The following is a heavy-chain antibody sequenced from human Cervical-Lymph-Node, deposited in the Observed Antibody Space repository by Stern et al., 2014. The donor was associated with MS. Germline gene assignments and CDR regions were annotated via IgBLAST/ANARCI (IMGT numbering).Heavy chain of an antibody. CDR3: ARASTTANNYYDGVDV. D-gene: IGHD1-1*01. CDR1: GYTFTDYY. Sequence: QVQLVESGAEVKNPGASVKVSCKASGYTFTDYYMQWMRQAPGQGLEWMGWINPNNGGTKSAQKFQVLVTMTRDTSTSTAYMELSRLRSDDTAIYYCARASTTANNYYDGVDVWGQGTTVTVTS. CDR2: INPNNGGT. V-gene: IGHV1-2*04. J-gene: IGHJ6*02.